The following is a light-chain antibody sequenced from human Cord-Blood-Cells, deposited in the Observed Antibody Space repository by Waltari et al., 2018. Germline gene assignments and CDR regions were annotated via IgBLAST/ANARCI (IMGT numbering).Light chain of an antibody. Sequence: DIHMTPSPSPLYAAAGDRVTITCLASHSISSSVDGYQQRPGKAPKLLIDAASSLQSGVPSRLSGSGSGTDFTLTISSLQPEDFATYYFQESYSTPYTFGQGTKLEIK. V-gene: IGKV1-39*01. CDR3: QESYSTPYT. CDR2: AAS. J-gene: IGKJ2*01. CDR1: HSISSS.